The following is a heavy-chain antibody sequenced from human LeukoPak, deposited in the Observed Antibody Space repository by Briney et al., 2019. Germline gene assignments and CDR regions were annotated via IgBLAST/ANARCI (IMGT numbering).Heavy chain of an antibody. Sequence: ASVKVFCKASGDTFTSYGISWVRQAPGQGLEWMGWTSAYNGNTNCAQKLQGRVTMTTDTSTSTAYMELRSLRSDDTAVYYCARDVPYSSSWYDPTGGDQWYYFDYWGQGTLVTVSS. CDR1: GDTFTSYG. CDR3: ARDVPYSSSWYDPTGGDQWYYFDY. D-gene: IGHD6-13*01. J-gene: IGHJ4*02. V-gene: IGHV1-18*01. CDR2: TSAYNGNT.